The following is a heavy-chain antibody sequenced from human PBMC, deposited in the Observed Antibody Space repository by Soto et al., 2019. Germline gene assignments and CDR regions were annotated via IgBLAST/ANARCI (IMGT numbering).Heavy chain of an antibody. V-gene: IGHV1-8*01. CDR3: ARGTGGSGQYYYYYGMDV. CDR1: GYTFSSYD. Sequence: ASVKVSCKASGYTFSSYDINWVRQATGQGLEWMGWMNPNSGNTGYAQKFQGRVTMTRNTSISTAYMELSSLRSEDTAVYYCARGTGGSGQYYYYYGMDVWGQGTTVTVSS. D-gene: IGHD3-10*01. CDR2: MNPNSGNT. J-gene: IGHJ6*02.